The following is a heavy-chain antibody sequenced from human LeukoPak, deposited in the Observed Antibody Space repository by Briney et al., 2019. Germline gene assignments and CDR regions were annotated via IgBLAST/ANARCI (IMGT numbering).Heavy chain of an antibody. CDR1: GFTFDDYT. Sequence: GGSLRLSCAASGFTFDDYTMHWVRQAPGKGLEWVSLISWDGGSTYYADSVKGRFTISRDNAKNSLYLQMNSLRAEDTAVYYCARKNGLDYWGQGTLVTVSS. CDR3: ARKNGLDY. V-gene: IGHV3-43*01. CDR2: ISWDGGST. J-gene: IGHJ4*02.